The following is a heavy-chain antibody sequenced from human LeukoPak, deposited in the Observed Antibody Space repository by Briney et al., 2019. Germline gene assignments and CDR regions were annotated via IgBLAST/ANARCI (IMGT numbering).Heavy chain of an antibody. D-gene: IGHD3-22*01. V-gene: IGHV4-38-2*02. CDR3: ARRASSGSKFYY. CDR1: GYSISSAYY. CDR2: INHSGST. Sequence: SGTLSLTCSVSGYSISSAYYWGWIRQPPGKGLEWIGEINHSGSTNYNPSLKSRVTISVDTSKNQFSLKLSSVTAADTAVYYCARRASSGSKFYYWGQGTLVTVSS. J-gene: IGHJ4*02.